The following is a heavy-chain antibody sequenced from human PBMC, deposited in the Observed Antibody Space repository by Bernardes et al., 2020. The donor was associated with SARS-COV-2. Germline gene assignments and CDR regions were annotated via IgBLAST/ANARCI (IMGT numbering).Heavy chain of an antibody. Sequence: SETLSLTCTVSGASVSSTDYYWTWIRQPPGKGLEWFGYIYSNGSPNYSPSLKSRVTISIDKSSNQFSLKLTSVTAADTAVYYCARSGLIWFGQKFDYWGQGTQVTVSS. CDR1: GASVSSTDYY. D-gene: IGHD3-10*01. J-gene: IGHJ4*02. V-gene: IGHV4-61*05. CDR2: IYSNGSP. CDR3: ARSGLIWFGQKFDY.